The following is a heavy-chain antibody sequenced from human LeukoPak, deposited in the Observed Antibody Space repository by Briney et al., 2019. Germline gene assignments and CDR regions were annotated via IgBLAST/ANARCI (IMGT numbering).Heavy chain of an antibody. CDR1: GYTFTSYD. V-gene: IGHV1-8*01. Sequence: ASVKVSCKASGYTFTSYDIHWVRPATGQGLAWMGWMNPNSGNTGYAQKFQGRVTMTRNTSISTAYMELSSLRSEDTAVYYCARLPAAGTKTDYWGQGTLVTVSS. CDR2: MNPNSGNT. D-gene: IGHD6-13*01. J-gene: IGHJ4*02. CDR3: ARLPAAGTKTDY.